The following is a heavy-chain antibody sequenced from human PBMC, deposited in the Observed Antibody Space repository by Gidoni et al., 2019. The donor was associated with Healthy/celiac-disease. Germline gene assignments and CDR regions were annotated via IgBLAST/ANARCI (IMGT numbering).Heavy chain of an antibody. CDR2: IYHSGST. CDR1: GGSISSSTW. D-gene: IGHD6-6*01. Sequence: QVQLQESGPGLVKPSGTLSLTCAVSGGSISSSTWWSWVRQPPGQGLEWIGEIYHSGSTNYNPSLKSRVTISVDKSKNQFSLKLSSVTAADTAVYYCARDASIEYSSSDEVGGFDYWGQGTLVTVSS. CDR3: ARDASIEYSSSDEVGGFDY. V-gene: IGHV4-4*02. J-gene: IGHJ4*02.